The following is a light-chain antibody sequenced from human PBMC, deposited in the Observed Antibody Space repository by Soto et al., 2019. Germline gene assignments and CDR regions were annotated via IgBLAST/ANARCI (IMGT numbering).Light chain of an antibody. J-gene: IGKJ4*01. CDR3: QQRSNWTPGT. V-gene: IGKV3-11*01. Sequence: EIVLTQSPATLSLSPGERATLSCRASQSVSSYLAWYQQKPGQAPRLLLYDASNRATGIPARFSGSGSGTDFTLTISSLEPEDFAVYYCQQRSNWTPGTFGGGTNVEIK. CDR1: QSVSSY. CDR2: DAS.